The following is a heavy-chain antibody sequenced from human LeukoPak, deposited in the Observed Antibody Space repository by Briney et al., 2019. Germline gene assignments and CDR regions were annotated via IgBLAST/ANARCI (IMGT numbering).Heavy chain of an antibody. V-gene: IGHV3-48*03. CDR3: ERATYQWLPDY. CDR2: ISRSGSTI. J-gene: IGHJ4*02. CDR1: GFTFSSYE. D-gene: IGHD3-22*01. Sequence: GGSLRLSCAASGFTFSSYEMNWVRQAPGKGLEWVPYISRSGSTIYYVDSVKGRFTISRDNAKNSLYLQMNSLRAEDTAVYYCERATYQWLPDYWGQGTLVTVSS.